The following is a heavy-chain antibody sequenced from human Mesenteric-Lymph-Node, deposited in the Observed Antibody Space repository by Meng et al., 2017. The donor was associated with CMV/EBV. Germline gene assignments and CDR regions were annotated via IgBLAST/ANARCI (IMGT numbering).Heavy chain of an antibody. CDR2: VSSSGVYT. J-gene: IGHJ4*02. Sequence: CEASGFTFSDYYMAWIRQAPGKGLEWVASVSSSGVYTNYAASVKGRFTISRDSARNSLHLQMSTLRAEDTAVYFCAREPSVAAAGVDFWGQGALVTVSS. D-gene: IGHD6-13*01. V-gene: IGHV3-11*06. CDR1: GFTFSDYY. CDR3: AREPSVAAAGVDF.